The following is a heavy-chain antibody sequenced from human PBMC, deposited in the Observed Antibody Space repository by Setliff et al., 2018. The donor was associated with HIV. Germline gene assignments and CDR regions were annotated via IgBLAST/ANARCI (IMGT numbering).Heavy chain of an antibody. D-gene: IGHD3-22*01. V-gene: IGHV4-34*01. J-gene: IGHJ5*02. CDR2: INHSGST. CDR1: GGSFSGYY. Sequence: SETLSLTCAVYGGSFSGYYWSWIRQPPGKGLEWIGEINHSGSTNYNPPLKSRVTISVDTSKNQFSLKLSSVTAADTAVYFCARQTYYYDNSGHNWFDPWGQGTLVTVSS. CDR3: ARQTYYYDNSGHNWFDP.